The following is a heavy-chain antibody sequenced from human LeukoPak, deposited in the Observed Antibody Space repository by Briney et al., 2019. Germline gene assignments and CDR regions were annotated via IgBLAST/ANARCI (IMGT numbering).Heavy chain of an antibody. CDR3: ARAPGGYYSFDY. Sequence: PSETLSLTCGVSGGSISSYNWWRWVRQPPRKGLEWIGAIFHSGTANYNPPLKSRVTISIDKSKNQVSLNLNSVTAADTAVYYCARAPGGYYSFDYWGQGTLVTVSS. D-gene: IGHD3-22*01. J-gene: IGHJ4*02. CDR1: GGSISSYNW. CDR2: IFHSGTA. V-gene: IGHV4-4*02.